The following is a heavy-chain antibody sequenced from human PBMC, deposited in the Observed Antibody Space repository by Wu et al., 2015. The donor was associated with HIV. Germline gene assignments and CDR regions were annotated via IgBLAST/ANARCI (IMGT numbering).Heavy chain of an antibody. CDR2: IVVGSGNT. V-gene: IGHV1-58*02. Sequence: QMQLVQSGPEVKKPGTSVKVSCKASGFTFTSSAMQWVRQARGQRLEWIGWIVVGSGNTNYAQKFQERVTITRDMSTSTAYMELSSLRSEDTAVYYCAADRLWFGELYAFDIWGQGTMVTVSS. CDR1: GFTFTSSA. J-gene: IGHJ3*02. D-gene: IGHD3-10*01. CDR3: AADRLWFGELYAFDI.